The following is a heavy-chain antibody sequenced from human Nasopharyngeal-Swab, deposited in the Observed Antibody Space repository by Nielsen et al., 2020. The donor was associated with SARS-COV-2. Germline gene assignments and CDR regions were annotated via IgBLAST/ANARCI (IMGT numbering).Heavy chain of an antibody. V-gene: IGHV3-21*01. CDR3: ARGGNSVY. Sequence: GESLKISCAASGFTFSSYSMNWVRQAPGKGLEWVSSISSSSSYIYYADSVKGRFTISRDNAKNSLYLQMNSLRAEDTAVYYWARGGNSVYWGQGTLVTVSS. CDR2: ISSSSSYI. D-gene: IGHD4-23*01. CDR1: GFTFSSYS. J-gene: IGHJ4*02.